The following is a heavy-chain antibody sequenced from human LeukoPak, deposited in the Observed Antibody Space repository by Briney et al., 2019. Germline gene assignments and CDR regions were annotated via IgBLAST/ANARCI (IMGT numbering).Heavy chain of an antibody. D-gene: IGHD1-26*01. V-gene: IGHV4-4*02. CDR3: ARDKREPRYAFDI. CDR2: IYHSGSS. Sequence: SETLSLTCAVSGGSISSSNWWSWVRQPPGKGLEWIGEIYHSGSSNYNPSLKSRVTISVDKSKNQFSLKVRSVTAADTAVYYCARDKREPRYAFDIWGQGTMVTVSS. CDR1: GGSISSSNW. J-gene: IGHJ3*02.